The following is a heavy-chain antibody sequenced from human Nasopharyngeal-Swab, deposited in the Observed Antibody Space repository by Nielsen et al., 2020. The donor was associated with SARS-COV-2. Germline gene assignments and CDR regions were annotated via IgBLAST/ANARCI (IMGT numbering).Heavy chain of an antibody. CDR3: AQTSVDANYFDK. Sequence: GESLKISCKGSAHTFTTFWLTWVRQMPGKGLEWMGIIFPGDSDTRYSPSFQGQVTTSVDKSISTAYLQWTSLKASDTALYFCAQTSVDANYFDKWGQGTLVTVSS. J-gene: IGHJ4*02. V-gene: IGHV5-51*01. CDR1: AHTFTTFW. CDR2: IFPGDSDT. D-gene: IGHD2-8*01.